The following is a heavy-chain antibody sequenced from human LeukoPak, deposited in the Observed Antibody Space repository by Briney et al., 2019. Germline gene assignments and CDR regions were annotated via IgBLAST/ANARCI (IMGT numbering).Heavy chain of an antibody. Sequence: SETLSLTCAVYGGSFSGYYWTWIRQPPGKGLEWIGEINHSGSTNYNPSLKSRVTISVDTSKNQFSLKPNSVTAADTAVYYCARGGGLRGYYFDYWGRGALVTVSS. CDR1: GGSFSGYY. CDR3: ARGGGLRGYYFDY. CDR2: INHSGST. J-gene: IGHJ4*02. D-gene: IGHD3-16*01. V-gene: IGHV4-34*01.